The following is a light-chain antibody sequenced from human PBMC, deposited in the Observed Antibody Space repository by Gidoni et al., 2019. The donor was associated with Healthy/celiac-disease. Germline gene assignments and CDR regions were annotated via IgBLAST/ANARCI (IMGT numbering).Light chain of an antibody. Sequence: DIQMTQSPSTLSASVGDRVTITCRASQSISSWLAWYQQQPGKAPKLLLYKASSLESGVPSRFSGSGSGTEFTLTISSLQPDDFATYYCQQYNSYSRTFXQXTKVEIK. V-gene: IGKV1-5*03. CDR1: QSISSW. J-gene: IGKJ1*01. CDR2: KAS. CDR3: QQYNSYSRT.